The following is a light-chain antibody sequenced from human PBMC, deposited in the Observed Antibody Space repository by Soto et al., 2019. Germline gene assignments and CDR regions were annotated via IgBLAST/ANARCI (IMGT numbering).Light chain of an antibody. CDR2: RAF. CDR1: QSISSD. Sequence: EIVMTQSPATLSVSPGERATLSCRTSQSISSDLAWYQQKPGQAPRLLIYRAFTRATGIPARFSGSGSGRDFTLTISSLQSEDFAIYHCQQYNNWPLTFGGGTKVDNK. J-gene: IGKJ4*01. CDR3: QQYNNWPLT. V-gene: IGKV3-15*01.